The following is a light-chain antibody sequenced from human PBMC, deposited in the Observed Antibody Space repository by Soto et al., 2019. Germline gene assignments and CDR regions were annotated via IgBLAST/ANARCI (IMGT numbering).Light chain of an antibody. CDR2: DAS. J-gene: IGKJ4*01. CDR1: QSISND. CDR3: QQRNSWPLT. V-gene: IGKV3-11*01. Sequence: EIVLTQSPATLSLSPGERATLSCRASQSISNDLAWYQQKPGQAPRVLIYDASNRATGVPARFSGSGSGTDFTLTISSPEPEDFAVSYCQQRNSWPLTFGGGTKVDIK.